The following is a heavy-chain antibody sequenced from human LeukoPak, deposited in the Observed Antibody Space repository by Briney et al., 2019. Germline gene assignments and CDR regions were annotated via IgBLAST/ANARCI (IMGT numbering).Heavy chain of an antibody. Sequence: GGSLRLSCAASGFTFSSYAMTWVRQAPGKGLEWVSAISGSGGSTYYADSVKGRFTISRDNSKNTLYLQMNSLRAEDTAVYYCAKDRQQLVQVYYYYYMDVWGKGTTVTVSS. D-gene: IGHD6-13*01. CDR3: AKDRQQLVQVYYYYYMDV. V-gene: IGHV3-23*01. CDR2: ISGSGGST. J-gene: IGHJ6*03. CDR1: GFTFSSYA.